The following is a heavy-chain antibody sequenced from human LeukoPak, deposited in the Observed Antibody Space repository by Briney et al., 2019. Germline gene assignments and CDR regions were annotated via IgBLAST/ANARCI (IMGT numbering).Heavy chain of an antibody. CDR2: IYHIGST. CDR3: ARAGWIITSGIDY. J-gene: IGHJ4*02. CDR1: GYSISRGYY. V-gene: IGHV4-38-2*02. Sequence: PSETLSLTCSVSGYSISRGYYWAWIRQPPGKGLGWIGTIYHIGSTYYTPSLVSRVTLSVDTSKNEFSLNLRSVTAADTAVYYCARAGWIITSGIDYWGQGALVTVSS. D-gene: IGHD3-10*01.